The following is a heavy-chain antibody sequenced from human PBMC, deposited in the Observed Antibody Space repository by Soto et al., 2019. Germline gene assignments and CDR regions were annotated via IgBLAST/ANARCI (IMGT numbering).Heavy chain of an antibody. CDR1: ACPHSSPDHY. J-gene: IGHJ4*01. D-gene: IGHD3-3*02. CDR3: ARVNIVTIFGEKFYCFDH. V-gene: IGHV4-31*11. Sequence: PXETLSLTCVVSACPHSSPDHYWSWIRQHPGNGLEWIGYIHNSGSTYYNPSLKRRVIISLDRSKNQFSLTLSSGTAADTAVYYCARVNIVTIFGEKFYCFDHWGHGSLVTVSS. CDR2: IHNSGST.